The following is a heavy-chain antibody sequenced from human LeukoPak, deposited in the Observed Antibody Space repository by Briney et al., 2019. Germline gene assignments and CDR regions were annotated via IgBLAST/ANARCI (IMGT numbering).Heavy chain of an antibody. D-gene: IGHD1-1*01. Sequence: PSETLSLTCAVSGGSISSGGYSWSWIRQPPGKGLEWIGYIYHSGSTYYNPSLKSRVTISVDRSKNQFSLKLSSVTAADTAVYYCASANWNDNAFDIWGQGTMVTVSS. CDR1: GGSISSGGYS. CDR2: IYHSGST. V-gene: IGHV4-30-2*01. CDR3: ASANWNDNAFDI. J-gene: IGHJ3*02.